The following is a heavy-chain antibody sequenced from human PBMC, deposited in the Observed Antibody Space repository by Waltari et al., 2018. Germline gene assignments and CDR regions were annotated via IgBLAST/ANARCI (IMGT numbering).Heavy chain of an antibody. Sequence: QVQLQQWGAGLLKPSETLSLTCAVYGGSFSGYYWSWIRQPPGKGLAWIGEINHSGSTNYNPSLKSRVTISVDTSKNQFSLKLSSVTAADTAVYYCARDSIRITIFGVVTPRHFDYWGQGTLVTVSS. D-gene: IGHD3-3*01. CDR1: GGSFSGYY. J-gene: IGHJ4*02. V-gene: IGHV4-34*01. CDR2: INHSGST. CDR3: ARDSIRITIFGVVTPRHFDY.